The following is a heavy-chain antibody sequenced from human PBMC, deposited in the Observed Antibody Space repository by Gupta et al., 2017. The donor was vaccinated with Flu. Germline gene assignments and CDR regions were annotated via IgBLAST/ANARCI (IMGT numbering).Heavy chain of an antibody. J-gene: IGHJ1*01. Sequence: EVQLVESGGGLVKLGGSLRLSCAASGLTFSGHTMIWVRQAPGKGLEWVSSISSSSTYIYYADSLKGRFTISRDNAKNSMFLQMDSLRAEDTAVYYCARAVAGGAEYFQEWGQGTLVIVSS. V-gene: IGHV3-21*01. CDR3: ARAVAGGAEYFQE. CDR1: GLTFSGHT. CDR2: ISSSSTYI. D-gene: IGHD6-19*01.